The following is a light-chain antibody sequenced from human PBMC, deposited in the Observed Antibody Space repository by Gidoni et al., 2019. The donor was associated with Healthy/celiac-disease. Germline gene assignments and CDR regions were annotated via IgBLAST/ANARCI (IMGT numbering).Light chain of an antibody. CDR3: AAWDDSLSGRGV. CDR1: SSNIGSHH. CDR2: RNN. V-gene: IGLV1-47*01. Sequence: QSVLPPPPSASGTPGPMVTISCSGSSSNIGSHHVYWYQQLPGTAPKLLIYRNNQRPSGVPDRFSGSKSGTSASLAISGLRSEDEADYYCAAWDDSLSGRGVFGTGTKVTV. J-gene: IGLJ1*01.